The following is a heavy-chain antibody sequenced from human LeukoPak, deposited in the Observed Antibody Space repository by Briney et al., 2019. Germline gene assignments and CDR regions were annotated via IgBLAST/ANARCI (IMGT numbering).Heavy chain of an antibody. CDR2: IYSSGST. CDR3: ARVYDSGSQAYFYYMDV. V-gene: IGHV4-59*01. J-gene: IGHJ6*03. Sequence: SETLSLTCTVSGGSIRGYYWSWIRQPPGKGLEWIGYIYSSGSTNYNPSPKSRVTMSVDTSKNQFSLKVNSVTAADTAVYYCARVYDSGSQAYFYYMDVWGKGTTVTISS. D-gene: IGHD3-10*01. CDR1: GGSIRGYY.